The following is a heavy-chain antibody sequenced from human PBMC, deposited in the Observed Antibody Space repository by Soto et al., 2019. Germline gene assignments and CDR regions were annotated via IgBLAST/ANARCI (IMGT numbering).Heavy chain of an antibody. Sequence: GASVKVSCKASGYTFTSYFMHWVRQAPGQGLEWMGIINPSGGSTIYAPKFQGRVTMARDTSTSTVYMELSSLRSEDTAVYYCARVYCSGGSCYSIDYWGQGTLVTVSS. CDR1: GYTFTSYF. D-gene: IGHD2-15*01. V-gene: IGHV1-46*01. CDR2: INPSGGST. CDR3: ARVYCSGGSCYSIDY. J-gene: IGHJ4*02.